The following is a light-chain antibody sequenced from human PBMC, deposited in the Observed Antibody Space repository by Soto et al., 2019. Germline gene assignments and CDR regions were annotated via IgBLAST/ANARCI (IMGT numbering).Light chain of an antibody. CDR2: GAS. CDR3: QQYNNWPRRT. V-gene: IGKV3-15*01. Sequence: EIVMTQSTATRSVSPGERATLSCIASQSVSSNLAWYQQKPGQAPRLLIYGASTRATGIPARFSGSGSGTEFTLTISSLKSEDFAVYYCQQYNNWPRRTFGQGTRLEIK. CDR1: QSVSSN. J-gene: IGKJ5*01.